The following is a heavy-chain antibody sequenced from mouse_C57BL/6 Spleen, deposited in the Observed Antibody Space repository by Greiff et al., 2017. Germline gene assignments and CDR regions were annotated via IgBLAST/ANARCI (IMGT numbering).Heavy chain of an antibody. CDR2: IHPNSGST. D-gene: IGHD2-2*01. CDR1: GYTFTSYW. V-gene: IGHV1-64*01. Sequence: VQLQQPGAELVKPGASVKLSCKASGYTFTSYWMHWVKQRPGQGLEWIGMIHPNSGSTNYNEKFKSKATLTVDKSSSTAYMQLSSLTSEDSAVXYCARSFYYGYDDAMDYWGQGTSVTVSS. J-gene: IGHJ4*01. CDR3: ARSFYYGYDDAMDY.